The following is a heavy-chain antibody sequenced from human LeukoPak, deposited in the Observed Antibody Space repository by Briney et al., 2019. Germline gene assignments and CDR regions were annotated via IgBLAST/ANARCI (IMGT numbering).Heavy chain of an antibody. V-gene: IGHV1-18*01. Sequence: ASVKFSCKASGHTFTSYGISWVRQATGQGLEWMGWISAYNGNTNYAQKLQGRVTMTTDTSTSTAYMELRSLRSDDTAVYYCARDSGFAGSGWLSWGQGTLVTVSS. CDR2: ISAYNGNT. CDR3: ARDSGFAGSGWLS. J-gene: IGHJ4*02. CDR1: GHTFTSYG. D-gene: IGHD6-19*01.